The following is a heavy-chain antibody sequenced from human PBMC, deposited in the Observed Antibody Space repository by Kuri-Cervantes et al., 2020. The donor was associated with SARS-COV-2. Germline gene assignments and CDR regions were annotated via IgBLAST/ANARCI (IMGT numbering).Heavy chain of an antibody. J-gene: IGHJ5*02. CDR2: INSDGSSR. Sequence: GESLKISCAASGFTFSTYWMHWVRQAPGKGLVWVSRINSDGSSRSYADSVKGRFTISRDNAKNSLYLQMNSLRAEDTAVYYCAPPVGGNSVPSTWGQGTLVTVSS. CDR1: GFTFSTYW. V-gene: IGHV3-74*01. CDR3: APPVGGNSVPST. D-gene: IGHD4-23*01.